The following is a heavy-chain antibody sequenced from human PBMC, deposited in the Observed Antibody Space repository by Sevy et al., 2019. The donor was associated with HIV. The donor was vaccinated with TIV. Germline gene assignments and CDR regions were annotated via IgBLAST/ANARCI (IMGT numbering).Heavy chain of an antibody. D-gene: IGHD3-22*01. CDR1: GYRFTSYW. CDR2: IYPDDSEI. V-gene: IGHV5-51*01. Sequence: GESLKISCKGSGYRFTSYWIAWVRQVPGKGLEWMGTIYPDDSEIRYSPSLQGQVTISVDKSISTAYLQWSSLKASDTAMYFCARRVYDSTGYPQYYFDYWGQGALVAVSS. J-gene: IGHJ4*02. CDR3: ARRVYDSTGYPQYYFDY.